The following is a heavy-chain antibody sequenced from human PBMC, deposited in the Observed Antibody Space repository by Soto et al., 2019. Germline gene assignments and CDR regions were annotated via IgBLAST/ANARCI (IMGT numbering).Heavy chain of an antibody. J-gene: IGHJ6*02. CDR2: ILYNEKN. CDR3: ARDSTCCGLDV. V-gene: IGHV4-59*01. D-gene: IGHD2-21*01. CDR1: GGSMRSYY. Sequence: QVELRESGPGLVKPSETLSLTCNVSGGSMRSYYWTWMRQSPGKGLEWLGNILYNEKNNLNPSLKSRLSISVDTSKKKFSLMLSSVTAEDTAIYYCARDSTCCGLDVWGQGTTVTVSS.